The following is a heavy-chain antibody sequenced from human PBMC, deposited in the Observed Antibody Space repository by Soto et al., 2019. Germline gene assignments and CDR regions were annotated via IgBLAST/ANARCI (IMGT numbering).Heavy chain of an antibody. CDR1: GFTFSSYG. Sequence: GGSLRLSCAASGFTFSSYGMHWVRQAPGKGLEWVAVISYDGSNKYYADSVKGRFTISRDNSKNTLYLQMNSLRAEDTAVYYCAKDHPLNDILTYFDYWGQGTLVTVSS. D-gene: IGHD3-9*01. CDR3: AKDHPLNDILTYFDY. V-gene: IGHV3-30*18. J-gene: IGHJ4*02. CDR2: ISYDGSNK.